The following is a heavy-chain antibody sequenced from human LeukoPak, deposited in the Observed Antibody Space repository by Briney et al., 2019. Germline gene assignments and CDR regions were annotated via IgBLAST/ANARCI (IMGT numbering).Heavy chain of an antibody. J-gene: IGHJ4*02. V-gene: IGHV3-66*01. Sequence: GGPLRLSCAASGFTVGNNYMNWVRQAPGKGLEWVSLIFSHGETSYADSVKGRFTISRDNSKNTLYLQMNGLRVEDTAVYYCARDPPAVSINTYAWGQGTLATVSS. CDR2: IFSHGET. CDR3: ARDPPAVSINTYA. CDR1: GFTVGNNY. D-gene: IGHD2-8*01.